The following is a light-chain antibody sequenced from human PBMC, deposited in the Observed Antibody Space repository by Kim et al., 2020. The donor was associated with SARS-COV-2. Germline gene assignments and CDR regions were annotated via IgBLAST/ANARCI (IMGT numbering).Light chain of an antibody. Sequence: PTINCKSSQSVLHRCINRNHLAWYQQKPGQPPKLLSSWASSRETGVPDRFSGSGSGTDFTLTISSLQAEDVAVYYCQQYYSLPLTFGGGTKVDIK. CDR3: QQYYSLPLT. V-gene: IGKV4-1*01. CDR2: WAS. J-gene: IGKJ4*01. CDR1: QSVLHRCINRNH.